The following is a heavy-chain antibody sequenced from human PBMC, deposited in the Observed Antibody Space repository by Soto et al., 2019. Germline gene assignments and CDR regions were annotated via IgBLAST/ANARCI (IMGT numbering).Heavy chain of an antibody. Sequence: QVQLVESGGGVVQPGRSLRLSCAASGFTFSSYAMHWVRQAPGQGLEWVAVISYDGSNKYYADSVKSRFTISRDNSKNTLYLQMNSLRAEDAAVYYCSRVSRLAAAGPASYYFDYWGQGTLVTVSS. CDR1: GFTFSSYA. CDR3: SRVSRLAAAGPASYYFDY. D-gene: IGHD6-13*01. V-gene: IGHV3-30-3*01. J-gene: IGHJ4*02. CDR2: ISYDGSNK.